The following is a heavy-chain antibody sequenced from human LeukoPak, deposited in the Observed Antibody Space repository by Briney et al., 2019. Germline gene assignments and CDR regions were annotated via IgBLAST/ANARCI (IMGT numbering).Heavy chain of an antibody. V-gene: IGHV3-33*01. CDR1: GFTFSSYG. CDR2: IWYDGSNK. CDR3: ARELTAMATFGY. D-gene: IGHD5-18*01. Sequence: GRSLRLSCAASGFTFSSYGMHWVRQAPGKGLEWVAVIWYDGSNKYYADSVEGRFTISRDNSKNTLYLQMNSLRAEDTAVYHCARELTAMATFGYWGQGTLVTVSS. J-gene: IGHJ4*02.